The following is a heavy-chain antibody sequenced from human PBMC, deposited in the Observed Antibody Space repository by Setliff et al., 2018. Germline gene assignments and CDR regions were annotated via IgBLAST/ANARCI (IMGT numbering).Heavy chain of an antibody. CDR3: VRDLGYCSTTSCHGDWFDP. CDR1: GYTFTTYA. J-gene: IGHJ5*02. V-gene: IGHV7-4-1*02. Sequence: ASVKVSCKTSGYTFTTYAINWVRQAPGQGLEWMGWINTNTGNPTYAQDFTGRFVFSLDTSVSTAYLQISSLKAEDTAVYYCVRDLGYCSTTSCHGDWFDPWGQGTLVTVSS. D-gene: IGHD2-2*01. CDR2: INTNTGNP.